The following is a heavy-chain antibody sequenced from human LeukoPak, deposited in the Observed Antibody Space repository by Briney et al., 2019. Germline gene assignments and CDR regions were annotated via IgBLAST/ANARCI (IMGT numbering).Heavy chain of an antibody. CDR1: GYTFTGYC. V-gene: IGHV1-2*02. D-gene: IGHD6-13*01. J-gene: IGHJ5*02. CDR2: INPNSGGT. CDR3: ASTNPRGYSSSWLRTKYNWFDP. Sequence: ASVKVSCKASGYTFTGYCMHWVRQAPGQGLEWMGWINPNSGGTNYAQKFQGRVTMTRDTSISTAYMELSRLRSDDTAVYYCASTNPRGYSSSWLRTKYNWFDPWGQGTLVTVSS.